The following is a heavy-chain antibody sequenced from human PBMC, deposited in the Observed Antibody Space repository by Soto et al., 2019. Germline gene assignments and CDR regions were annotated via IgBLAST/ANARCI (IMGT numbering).Heavy chain of an antibody. J-gene: IGHJ4*02. CDR3: ARLGGFFQALDS. V-gene: IGHV4-59*08. CDR1: GGSISPYY. D-gene: IGHD2-15*01. Sequence: QVQLQESGPGLVKPSETLSLTCTVSGGSISPYYWSWIRQPPGKGLEWIGYIYFGGTTKYNPSLKSRVPXXVXPSKNQFSLKLTSVTAADTAVYYCARLGGFFQALDSWGQGTLVTVSS. CDR2: IYFGGTT.